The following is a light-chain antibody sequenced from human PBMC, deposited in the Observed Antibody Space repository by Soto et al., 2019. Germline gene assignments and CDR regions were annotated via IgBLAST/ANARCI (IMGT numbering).Light chain of an antibody. Sequence: QSALTQPAFVSGSPGQSITISCIGTSSDVGFYNYVSWYQQHPGKAPKLIIYEVTHRPSGVSDRFSGSKSGNTGSLTISGLQAEDEADYYCMSYTTSDTWVFGGGTELTVL. CDR3: MSYTTSDTWV. CDR2: EVT. V-gene: IGLV2-14*01. J-gene: IGLJ3*02. CDR1: SSDVGFYNY.